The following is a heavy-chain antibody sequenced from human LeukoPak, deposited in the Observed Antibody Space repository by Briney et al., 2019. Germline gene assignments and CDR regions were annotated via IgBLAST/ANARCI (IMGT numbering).Heavy chain of an antibody. Sequence: SVKVSCKASGGTFSSYAISWVRQAPGQGLEWMGRIIPILGIANYAQKFQGRVTITADKSTSTAYMELSSLRSEDTAVYYCARDRGITMVQHYGMDVWGQGATVTVSS. V-gene: IGHV1-69*04. D-gene: IGHD3-10*01. J-gene: IGHJ6*02. CDR1: GGTFSSYA. CDR3: ARDRGITMVQHYGMDV. CDR2: IIPILGIA.